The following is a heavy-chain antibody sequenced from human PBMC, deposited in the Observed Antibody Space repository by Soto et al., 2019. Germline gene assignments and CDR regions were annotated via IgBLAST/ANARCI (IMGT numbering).Heavy chain of an antibody. CDR3: ARDVTMVRGVIS. V-gene: IGHV1-69*08. CDR2: IIPILGIA. D-gene: IGHD3-10*01. J-gene: IGHJ5*02. Sequence: QVQLVQSGAEVKKPGSSVKVSCKASGGTFSSYTISWVRQAPGQGLEWVGRIIPILGIANYAQKFQGRVTITADKSTSTAYMELSSLRSEDTAVYYCARDVTMVRGVISWGQGTLVTVSS. CDR1: GGTFSSYT.